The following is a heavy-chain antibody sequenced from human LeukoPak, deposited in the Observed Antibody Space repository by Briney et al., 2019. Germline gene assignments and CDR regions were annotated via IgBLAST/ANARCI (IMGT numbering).Heavy chain of an antibody. V-gene: IGHV3-74*01. CDR1: GFAFSNYW. D-gene: IGHD3-10*01. Sequence: GGSLRLSCAASGFAFSNYWMHWVRQDPGKGLVWVSFINPDGSTTNYADSVKGRFTISRDNAKNALYLQMNSLRAEDTAVYYCAKDLHYGSADYWGQGTLVTVSS. J-gene: IGHJ4*02. CDR2: INPDGSTT. CDR3: AKDLHYGSADY.